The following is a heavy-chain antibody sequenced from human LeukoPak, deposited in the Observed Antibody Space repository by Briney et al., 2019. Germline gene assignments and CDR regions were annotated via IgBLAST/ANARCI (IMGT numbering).Heavy chain of an antibody. Sequence: PSQTLSLTCTVSGGSISSYYWSWIRQPPGKGLEWIGYIYYSGSTNYNPSLKSRVTISVDTSKNQFSLKLSSVTAADTAVYYCARLGYSGYHPDYWGQGTLVTVSS. J-gene: IGHJ4*02. D-gene: IGHD5-12*01. V-gene: IGHV4-59*08. CDR3: ARLGYSGYHPDY. CDR2: IYYSGST. CDR1: GGSISSYY.